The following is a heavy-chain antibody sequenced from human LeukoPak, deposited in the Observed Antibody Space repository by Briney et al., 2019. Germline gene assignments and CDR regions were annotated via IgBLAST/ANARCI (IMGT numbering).Heavy chain of an antibody. CDR2: INHSGST. Sequence: SETLSLTCAVYGGTFSGYYWSWIRQPPGKGLEWIGEINHSGSTNYNPSLKSRVTISVDTSKNQFSLKLSSVTAADTALYSCATAPTGSRYCSSTSCYTPRSTAFDIWGQGTMVTVSS. J-gene: IGHJ3*02. CDR1: GGTFSGYY. D-gene: IGHD2-2*01. CDR3: ATAPTGSRYCSSTSCYTPRSTAFDI. V-gene: IGHV4-34*01.